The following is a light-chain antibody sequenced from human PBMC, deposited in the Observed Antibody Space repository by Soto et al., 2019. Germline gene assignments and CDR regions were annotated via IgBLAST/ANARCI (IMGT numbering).Light chain of an antibody. CDR2: WAS. J-gene: IGKJ4*01. CDR1: QSVLYSSNNKNY. CDR3: QQYNDWPLT. Sequence: DIVMTQSPDSLAVSLGERATINCKSSQSVLYSSNNKNYLAWYQQKPGQPPKLLIYWASTRESGVPDRFSGSGSGTDFTLTISSLQSEDSAVYYCQQYNDWPLTFGGGTKVDIK. V-gene: IGKV4-1*01.